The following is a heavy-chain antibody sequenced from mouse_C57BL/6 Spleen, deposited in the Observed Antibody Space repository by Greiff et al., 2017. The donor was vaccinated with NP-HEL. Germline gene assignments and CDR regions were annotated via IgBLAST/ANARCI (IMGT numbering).Heavy chain of an antibody. Sequence: VHLVESGAELMKPGASVKLSCKATGYTFTGYWIEWVKQRPGHGLEWIGEILPGSGSTNYNEKFKGKATFTADTSSNTAYMQLSSLTTEDSAIYYCASYGNYVAWFAYWGQGTLVTVSA. CDR2: ILPGSGST. D-gene: IGHD2-1*01. CDR3: ASYGNYVAWFAY. J-gene: IGHJ3*01. CDR1: GYTFTGYW. V-gene: IGHV1-9*01.